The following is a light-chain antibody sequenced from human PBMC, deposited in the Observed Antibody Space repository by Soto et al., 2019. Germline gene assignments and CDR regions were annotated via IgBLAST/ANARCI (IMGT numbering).Light chain of an antibody. Sequence: QPVLTQSPSASASLGASVKLTCTLSSGHISYAIAWHQKQPGKGPRYLMDLNNDGSHTKGDGIPDRFSGSSSGADRYLIISSSQSEDEADYYCQTWGTGFQFFGGGTKLPVL. J-gene: IGLJ2*01. CDR1: SGHISYA. CDR2: LNNDGSH. CDR3: QTWGTGFQF. V-gene: IGLV4-69*01.